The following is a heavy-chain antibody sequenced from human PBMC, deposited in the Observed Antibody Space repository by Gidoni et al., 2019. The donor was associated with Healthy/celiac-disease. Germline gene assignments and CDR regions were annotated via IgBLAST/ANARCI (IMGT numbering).Heavy chain of an antibody. CDR1: GFTFSSYW. CDR3: AVLDSSSSEAGTFDI. Sequence: EVQLVESGGGLVQPGGSLRLSCAASGFTFSSYWRHWVRQAPGTGLVWVSRINSDGSSTSYADSVKGRFTISRDNAKNTLYLQMNSLRAEDTAVYYCAVLDSSSSEAGTFDIWGQGTMVTVSS. J-gene: IGHJ3*02. D-gene: IGHD6-6*01. V-gene: IGHV3-74*01. CDR2: INSDGSST.